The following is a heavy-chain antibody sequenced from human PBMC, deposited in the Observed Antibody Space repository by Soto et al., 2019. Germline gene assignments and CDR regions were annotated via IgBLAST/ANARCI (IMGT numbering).Heavy chain of an antibody. D-gene: IGHD6-19*01. V-gene: IGHV4-39*01. CDR3: ARHWLLPVAGYYFDY. CDR1: GGSISRNNFH. CDR2: IYYSGTT. Sequence: SETLSLTCTVSGGSISRNNFHWGWIRQTPGRGLEWIGSIYYSGTTYYNPSLRSRVTISEDTSKNQFSLKVGSATAADTAVYYCARHWLLPVAGYYFDYWSQGTLVTVSS. J-gene: IGHJ4*02.